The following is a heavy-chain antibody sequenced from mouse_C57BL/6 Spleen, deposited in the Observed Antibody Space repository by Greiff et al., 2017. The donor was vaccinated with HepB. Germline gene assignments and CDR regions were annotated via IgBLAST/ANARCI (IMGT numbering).Heavy chain of an antibody. V-gene: IGHV3-6*01. D-gene: IGHD1-1*01. CDR2: ISYDGSN. CDR3: AREDHYYGSSYFDY. J-gene: IGHJ2*01. CDR1: GYSIPSGYY. Sequence: EVQLQESGPGLVKPSQSLSLTCSVTGYSIPSGYYWNWIRQFPGNKLEWMGYISYDGSNNYNPSLKMRISITRDTTKHHFFLKLNSVTTEDTATYYCAREDHYYGSSYFDYWGQGTTLTVSS.